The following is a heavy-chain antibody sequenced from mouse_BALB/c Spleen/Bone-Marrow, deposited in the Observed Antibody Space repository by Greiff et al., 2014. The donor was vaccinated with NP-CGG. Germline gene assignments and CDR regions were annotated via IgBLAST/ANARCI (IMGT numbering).Heavy chain of an antibody. D-gene: IGHD2-4*01. V-gene: IGHV14-3*02. CDR1: GFNIKDTY. CDR2: IDPANGNT. J-gene: IGHJ3*01. CDR3: AVYDYEGFAY. Sequence: EVQLQQSGAGLVKPGASVKLSCTASGFNIKDTYMHWVKQRPEQGLEWIGRIDPANGNTKYDPKFQGKATITADTSSNTAYLQLSSLTSGDTAVYYCAVYDYEGFAYWGQGTLVTVSA.